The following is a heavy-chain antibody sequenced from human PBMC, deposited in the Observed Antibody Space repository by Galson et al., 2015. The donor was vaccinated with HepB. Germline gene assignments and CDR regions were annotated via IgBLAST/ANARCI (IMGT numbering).Heavy chain of an antibody. J-gene: IGHJ6*02. CDR3: ARVNPFVVPAADTGYYYYGMDV. Sequence: CAISGDSVSSNSAAWNWIRQSPSRGLEWLGRTYYRSKWYNDYAVSVKGRITINPDTSKNQFSLQLNSVTPEDTAVYYCARVNPFVVPAADTGYYYYGMDVWGQGTTVTVSS. D-gene: IGHD2-2*01. CDR2: TYYRSKWYN. CDR1: GDSVSSNSAA. V-gene: IGHV6-1*01.